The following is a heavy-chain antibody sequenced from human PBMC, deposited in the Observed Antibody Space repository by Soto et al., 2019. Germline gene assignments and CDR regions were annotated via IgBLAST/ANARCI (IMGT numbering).Heavy chain of an antibody. CDR2: IYHSGST. Sequence: SETMSLTCAASGYSISSGYYCGWIRHPPGKGLEWIGCIYHSGSTYYSPPLKSRVTISIDTSKNQFSLKLSSVTASDTAVYYCASYSSNFMDVWGQGTTVTVSS. CDR3: ASYSSNFMDV. V-gene: IGHV4-38-2*01. D-gene: IGHD6-13*01. J-gene: IGHJ6*02. CDR1: GYSISSGYY.